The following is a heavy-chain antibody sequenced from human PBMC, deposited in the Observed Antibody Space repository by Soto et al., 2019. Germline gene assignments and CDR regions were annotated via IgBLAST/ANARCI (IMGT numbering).Heavy chain of an antibody. CDR1: GVTFNTYT. V-gene: IGHV1-69*02. CDR3: AITYCRDNSCPRDFDF. Sequence: QVQVVQSGAEVKKPESSVKVSCKPSGVTFNTYTVNWVRLAPGHGLEWMGRFIPILDMANYAQKFQDRVTITADSSTFTAYMELNSLTSDDTAVYYCAITYCRDNSCPRDFDFWGPGTRVTVSS. CDR2: FIPILDMA. D-gene: IGHD2-21*01. J-gene: IGHJ4*02.